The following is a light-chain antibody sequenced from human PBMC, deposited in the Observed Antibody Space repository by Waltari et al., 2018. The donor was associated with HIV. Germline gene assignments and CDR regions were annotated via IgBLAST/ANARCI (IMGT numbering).Light chain of an antibody. CDR1: QSVSSN. Sequence: EIVMTQSLATLSVSPGERATLSCRASQSVSSNLAWYQQKPGQAPRLLIYGASTRATGIPARFSGSGSGTEFTLTISSLQSEDFAVYNCQQYNNWPPWTFGQGTKVEIK. CDR3: QQYNNWPPWT. V-gene: IGKV3-15*01. CDR2: GAS. J-gene: IGKJ1*01.